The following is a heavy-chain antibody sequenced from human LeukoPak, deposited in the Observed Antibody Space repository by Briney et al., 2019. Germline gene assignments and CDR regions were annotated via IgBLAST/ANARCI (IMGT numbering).Heavy chain of an antibody. D-gene: IGHD3-3*01. V-gene: IGHV3-21*01. CDR3: ARDEKALRFLEWSAQYFQH. J-gene: IGHJ1*01. Sequence: GGSLRLSCAASGFTFSSYGMNWVRQAPGKGLEWVSSISSSSSCIYYADSVKGRFTISRDNAKNSLYLQMNSLRAEDTAVYYCARDEKALRFLEWSAQYFQHWGQGTLVTVSS. CDR2: ISSSSSCI. CDR1: GFTFSSYG.